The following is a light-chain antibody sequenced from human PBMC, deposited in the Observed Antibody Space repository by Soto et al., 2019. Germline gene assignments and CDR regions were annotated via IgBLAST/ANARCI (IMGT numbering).Light chain of an antibody. CDR3: MQATQFPPYT. V-gene: IGKV2-24*01. J-gene: IGKJ2*01. Sequence: DLVLTQTPLSSAVTLGQPASISCRSSQSLLHSDGSTYLSWLHQRPGQPPRLLIYKISNRLSGGPDRFSGSGAGTDSTLKISRVEAEDVGVYYCMQATQFPPYTFGQGTKLEIE. CDR2: KIS. CDR1: QSLLHSDGSTY.